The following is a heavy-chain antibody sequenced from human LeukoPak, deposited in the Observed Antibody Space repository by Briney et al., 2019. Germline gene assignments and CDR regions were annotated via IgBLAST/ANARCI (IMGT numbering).Heavy chain of an antibody. D-gene: IGHD4-17*01. CDR3: ARDTYGDYDYYYYGMDV. Sequence: PGRSLRLSCAASGFTFSSYAMHWVRQAPGKGLEWVAVISYDGSNKYYADSVKGRFTISRDSSKNTLYLQMNSLRAEDTAVYYCARDTYGDYDYYYYGMDVWGQGTAVTVSS. CDR1: GFTFSSYA. J-gene: IGHJ6*02. V-gene: IGHV3-30-3*01. CDR2: ISYDGSNK.